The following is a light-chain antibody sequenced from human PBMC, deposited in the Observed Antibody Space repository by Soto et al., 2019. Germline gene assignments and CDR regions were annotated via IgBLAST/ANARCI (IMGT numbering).Light chain of an antibody. CDR1: QGINSW. CDR2: KAS. CDR3: QQYDEYSAWT. J-gene: IGKJ1*01. Sequence: DIQMTQSPSTLSASVGDRVTITCRASQGINSWLAWYQQKPGKAPKLLIYKASRLQSGVPSRFSGSRSGTEFTLTISSLQPDDFATYFCQQYDEYSAWTFGPGTKVDIK. V-gene: IGKV1-5*03.